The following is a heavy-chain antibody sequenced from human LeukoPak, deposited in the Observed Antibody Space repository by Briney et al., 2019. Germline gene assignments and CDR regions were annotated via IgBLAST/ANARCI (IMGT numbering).Heavy chain of an antibody. D-gene: IGHD3-10*01. CDR2: IKQDGSEK. V-gene: IGHV3-7*03. CDR1: GFTFSSYW. J-gene: IGHJ4*02. Sequence: PGGSLRLSCAASGFTFSSYWMSWVRQAPGKGLEWVANIKQDGSEKYYVDSVKGRFTISRDNAKNSLYLQMNSLRAGDTALYYCAKDHYGSGSYFDYWGQGTLVTVSS. CDR3: AKDHYGSGSYFDY.